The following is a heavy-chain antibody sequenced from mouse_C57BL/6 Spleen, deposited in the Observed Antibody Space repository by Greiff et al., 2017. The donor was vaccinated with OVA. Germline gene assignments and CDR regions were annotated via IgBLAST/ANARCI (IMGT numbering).Heavy chain of an antibody. V-gene: IGHV1-52*01. CDR2: IDPSDSET. J-gene: IGHJ4*01. D-gene: IGHD2-4*01. CDR1: GYTFTSYW. CDR3: ARTPYDYDESAMDY. Sequence: QVHVKQPGAELVRPGSSVKLSCKASGYTFTSYWMHWVKQRPIQGLEWIGNIDPSDSETHYNQKFKDKATLTVDKSSSTAYMQLSSLTSEDSAVYYCARTPYDYDESAMDYWGQGTSVTVSS.